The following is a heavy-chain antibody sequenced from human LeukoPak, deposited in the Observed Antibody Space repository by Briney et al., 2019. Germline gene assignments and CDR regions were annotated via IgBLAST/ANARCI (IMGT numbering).Heavy chain of an antibody. Sequence: PGGSLRLSCAVSGFTFSSFAMSWVRQAPGKGLEWVSRISGSGGSTYYADSVKGRFTISRDNAKNSLYLQMNSLRAEDTAVYYCAICSSTSCYEVGVPSAEDAFDIWGQGTMVTVSS. J-gene: IGHJ3*02. V-gene: IGHV3-23*01. D-gene: IGHD2-2*01. CDR2: ISGSGGST. CDR3: AICSSTSCYEVGVPSAEDAFDI. CDR1: GFTFSSFA.